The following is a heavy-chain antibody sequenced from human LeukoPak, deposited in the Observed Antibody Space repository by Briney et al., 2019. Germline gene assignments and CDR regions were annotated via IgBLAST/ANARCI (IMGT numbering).Heavy chain of an antibody. CDR3: AKDLYYDYVWGSYRNVPMDH. V-gene: IGHV3-23*01. Sequence: GGSLRLSCAASGFTFSSYAMSWVRQAPGKGLEWVSAISGSGGSTYYADSVKGRFTISRDNSKNTLYLQMNSLRAEDTAVYYCAKDLYYDYVWGSYRNVPMDHWGQGTLVTVSS. J-gene: IGHJ4*02. CDR2: ISGSGGST. CDR1: GFTFSSYA. D-gene: IGHD3-16*02.